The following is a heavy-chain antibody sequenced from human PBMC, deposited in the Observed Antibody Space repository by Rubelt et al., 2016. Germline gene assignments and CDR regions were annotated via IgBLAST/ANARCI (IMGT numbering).Heavy chain of an antibody. D-gene: IGHD4-17*01. CDR2: IWYDGSNK. CDR3: ARLRTVTRGPFDY. Sequence: MHGVRQAPGKGLEWVAVIWYDGSNKYYADSVKGRFTISRDNAKNSLYLQMNSLRAEDTAVYYCARLRTVTRGPFDYWGQGTLVTVSS. V-gene: IGHV3-33*01. J-gene: IGHJ4*02.